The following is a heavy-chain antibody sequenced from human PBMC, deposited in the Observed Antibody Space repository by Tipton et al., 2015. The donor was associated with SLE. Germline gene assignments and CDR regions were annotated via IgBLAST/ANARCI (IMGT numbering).Heavy chain of an antibody. CDR3: ARVSSGWSHFDY. CDR1: GFTFSSYW. CDR2: INSDGSST. Sequence: SLRLSCAASGFTFSSYWMHWVRQAPGKGLVWVSRINSDGSSTSYADSVKGRFTISRDNAKNTLYLQMNSLRAEDTAVYYCARVSSGWSHFDYWGQGTLVTVSS. D-gene: IGHD6-19*01. J-gene: IGHJ4*02. V-gene: IGHV3-74*01.